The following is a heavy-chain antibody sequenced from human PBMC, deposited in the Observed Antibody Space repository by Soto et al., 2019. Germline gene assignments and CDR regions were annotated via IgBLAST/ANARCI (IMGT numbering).Heavy chain of an antibody. D-gene: IGHD2-15*01. Sequence: GGSLRLSCAASGFTFSSYWMSWVRQAPGKGLEWVANIKQDGSEKYYVDSVKGRFTISRDNAKNSLYLQMNSLRAEDTAVYYCARDRGYCSGGSCYSGYYYYMDVWGKGTTVTVSS. CDR3: ARDRGYCSGGSCYSGYYYYMDV. J-gene: IGHJ6*03. CDR2: IKQDGSEK. CDR1: GFTFSSYW. V-gene: IGHV3-7*01.